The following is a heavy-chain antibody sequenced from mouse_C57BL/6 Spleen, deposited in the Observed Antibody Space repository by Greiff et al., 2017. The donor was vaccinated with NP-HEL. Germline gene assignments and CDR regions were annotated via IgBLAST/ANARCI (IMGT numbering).Heavy chain of an antibody. V-gene: IGHV1-18*01. CDR2: INPNNGGT. CDR1: GYTFTDYN. Sequence: VQLQQSGPELVKPGASVKIPCKASGYTFTDYNMDWVKQSHGKSLEWIGDINPNNGGTIYNQKFKGKATLTVDKSSSTAYMELRSLTSEDTAVYYCARHYYGSSYRAMDYWGQGTSVTVSS. CDR3: ARHYYGSSYRAMDY. J-gene: IGHJ4*01. D-gene: IGHD1-1*01.